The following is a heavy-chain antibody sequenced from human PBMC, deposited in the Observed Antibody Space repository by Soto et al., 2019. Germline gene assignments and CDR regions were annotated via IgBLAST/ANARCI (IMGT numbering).Heavy chain of an antibody. D-gene: IGHD2-15*01. CDR2: IIPIFGTA. V-gene: IGHV1-69*01. J-gene: IGHJ5*02. CDR1: GGTFSSYA. Sequence: QVQLVQSGAEVKKPGSSVKVSCKASGGTFSSYAISWVRQAPGQGLEWMGGIIPIFGTANYAQKFQGRVTITADESTSTAYMELSSLRSEDTAVYYCARGYCSGGSCYPYNWFDPWGQGTLVTVSS. CDR3: ARGYCSGGSCYPYNWFDP.